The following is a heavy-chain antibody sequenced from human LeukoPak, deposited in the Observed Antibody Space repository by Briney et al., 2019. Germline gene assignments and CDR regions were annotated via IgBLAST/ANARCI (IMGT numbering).Heavy chain of an antibody. CDR3: AREPNTPPYYFEY. V-gene: IGHV3-7*01. J-gene: IGHJ4*02. CDR2: IKQDGSEK. CDR1: GFTFKYYW. Sequence: GGSLRLSCAASGFTFKYYWMSWVRQAPGKGLEWVADIKQDGSEKYYVDSVKGRFTISRDNAKNSLYLQMNSLRAEDTALYYCAREPNTPPYYFEYWGQGALVTVSS.